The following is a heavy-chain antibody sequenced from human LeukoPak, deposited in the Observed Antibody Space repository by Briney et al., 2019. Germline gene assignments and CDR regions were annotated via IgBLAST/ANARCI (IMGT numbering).Heavy chain of an antibody. Sequence: PGGSLRLSCAASGFTFSSYWMSWVRQAPGKGLEWVANIKQDGSEKYYVDSVKGRFTISRDNAKNSLYLQINSLRAEDTAVYYCARGDWQYSNNWSNWFDPWGRGTLVTVSP. CDR2: IKQDGSEK. D-gene: IGHD6-13*01. J-gene: IGHJ5*02. V-gene: IGHV3-7*03. CDR3: ARGDWQYSNNWSNWFDP. CDR1: GFTFSSYW.